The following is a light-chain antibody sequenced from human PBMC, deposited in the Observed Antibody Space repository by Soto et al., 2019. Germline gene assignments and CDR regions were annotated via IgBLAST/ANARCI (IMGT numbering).Light chain of an antibody. CDR2: DAF. V-gene: IGKV3-15*01. CDR1: QSVGSK. J-gene: IGKJ4*01. CDR3: QQYNNWPPLT. Sequence: EVVMTQSPATLSVSPGERATLSCRASQSVGSKLAWYQQKPGQAPRLLIFDAFTRATGIPARLSGSGSGTEFTLFISSLQSEDFAVYYCQQYNNWPPLTFGGGTKVDIK.